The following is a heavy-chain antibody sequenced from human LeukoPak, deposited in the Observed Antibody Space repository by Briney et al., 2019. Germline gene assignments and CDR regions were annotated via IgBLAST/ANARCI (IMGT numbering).Heavy chain of an antibody. Sequence: GGSLRLSCAASAFTFSSYGMGWVRQAPGKGLDWVSSISGSGAGTYYADSVKGRFTISRDNSKNTLYVQMKSLGAEDTAVYYCARDFGRYYFDYWGQGTLVTVSS. CDR1: AFTFSSYG. J-gene: IGHJ4*02. CDR3: ARDFGRYYFDY. D-gene: IGHD3-10*01. CDR2: ISGSGAGT. V-gene: IGHV3-23*01.